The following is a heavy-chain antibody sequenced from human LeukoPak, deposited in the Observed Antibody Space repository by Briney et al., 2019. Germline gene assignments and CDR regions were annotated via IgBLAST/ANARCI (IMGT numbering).Heavy chain of an antibody. CDR1: GGSISNYY. CDR3: ARIEAVTRGYNHAYYFDY. Sequence: PSETLSLTCTVSGGSISNYYWGWIRQPPGKGLEWIGNIYHNGNTYYNPSLKSRVTISVDTSKKQFSLKLRTATAADTAVYYCARIEAVTRGYNHAYYFDYWGQGTLVTVSS. CDR2: IYHNGNT. V-gene: IGHV4-59*08. D-gene: IGHD5-18*01. J-gene: IGHJ4*02.